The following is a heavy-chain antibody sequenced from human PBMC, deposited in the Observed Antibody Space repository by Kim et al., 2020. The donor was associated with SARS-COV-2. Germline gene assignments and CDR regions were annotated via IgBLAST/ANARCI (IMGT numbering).Heavy chain of an antibody. D-gene: IGHD1-26*01. Sequence: ASVKVSCQVSGYVFSDYYINWVRHAPGQGLEWMGWISPKSGDTYYAQKFKDRVTMTRDTSISAAYMELTWLTSDDTAVYFCARGAYSGSPMDFWGRGT. CDR1: GYVFSDYY. CDR2: ISPKSGDT. J-gene: IGHJ4*02. V-gene: IGHV1-2*02. CDR3: ARGAYSGSPMDF.